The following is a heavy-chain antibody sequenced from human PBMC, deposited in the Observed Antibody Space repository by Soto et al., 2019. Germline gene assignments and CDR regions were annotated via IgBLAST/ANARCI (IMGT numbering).Heavy chain of an antibody. CDR1: GYTFTSYY. D-gene: IGHD2-15*01. CDR2: MNPNSGNT. V-gene: IGHV1-8*01. J-gene: IGHJ6*03. CDR3: ASYCSGGSCYLFKNYYYMDV. Sequence: ASVKVSCKASGYTFTSYYINWVRQATGQGLEWMGWMNPNSGNTGYAQKFQGRVTMTRNTSISTAYMELSSLRSEDTAVYYCASYCSGGSCYLFKNYYYMDVWGKGTTVTVSS.